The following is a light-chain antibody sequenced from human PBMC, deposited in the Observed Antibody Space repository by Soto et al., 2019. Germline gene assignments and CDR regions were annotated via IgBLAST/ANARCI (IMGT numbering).Light chain of an antibody. CDR2: GAS. CDR1: QTVSSY. J-gene: IGKJ5*01. Sequence: ENVLTQSPGTLSLSPGERATLSCRARQTVSSYLTWYQQRPGQAPRLLIYGASKRATGIPDRFSGSGSGTDFTLTISRLEPEDVALYYCKQYGTSPITFGQGTRLEIK. CDR3: KQYGTSPIT. V-gene: IGKV3-20*01.